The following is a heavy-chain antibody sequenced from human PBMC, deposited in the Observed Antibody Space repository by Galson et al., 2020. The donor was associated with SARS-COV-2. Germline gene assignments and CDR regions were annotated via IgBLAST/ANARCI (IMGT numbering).Heavy chain of an antibody. CDR1: GFTFSSYS. Sequence: GESLKISCAASGFTFSSYSMNWVRQAPGKGLEWVSYISSSSSTIYYADSVKGRFTISRDNAKNSLYLQMNSLRAEDTAVYYCAVISEYSSSWGAFDIWGQGTMVTVSS. D-gene: IGHD6-6*01. J-gene: IGHJ3*02. CDR2: ISSSSSTI. V-gene: IGHV3-48*01. CDR3: AVISEYSSSWGAFDI.